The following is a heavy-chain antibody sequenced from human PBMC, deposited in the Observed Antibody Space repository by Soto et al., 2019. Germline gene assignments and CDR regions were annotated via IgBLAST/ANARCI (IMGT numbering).Heavy chain of an antibody. Sequence: QVQLVESGGGVVQPGRSLRLSCAASGFTFSSYGMHWVRQTPGKGLEWVAVISYDGSNKYYADSVKGRFTISRDNSKNTLYLQMNSLRAEDTAVYYCANAALRFSDLPPYFDYWGQGTLVTVSS. CDR1: GFTFSSYG. D-gene: IGHD3-10*01. CDR3: ANAALRFSDLPPYFDY. CDR2: ISYDGSNK. V-gene: IGHV3-30*18. J-gene: IGHJ4*02.